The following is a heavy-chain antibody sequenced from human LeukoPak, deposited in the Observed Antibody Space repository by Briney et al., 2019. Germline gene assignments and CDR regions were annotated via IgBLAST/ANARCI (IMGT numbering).Heavy chain of an antibody. D-gene: IGHD3-10*01. CDR2: VGIDSGNT. CDR1: GFTFSDYS. J-gene: IGHJ4*02. CDR3: ARVMVRGVIHN. V-gene: IGHV3-48*01. Sequence: QSGGSLRLSCAASGFTFSDYSMNWVRQAPGKGLEWISWVGIDSGNTKYADSVKGRFTISGEKAKNSLYLQMNSLRAEDTAVYYCARVMVRGVIHNWGQGTLVTVSS.